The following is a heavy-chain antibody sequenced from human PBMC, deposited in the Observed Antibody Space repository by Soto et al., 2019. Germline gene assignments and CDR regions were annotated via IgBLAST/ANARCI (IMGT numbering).Heavy chain of an antibody. D-gene: IGHD2-15*01. CDR3: AREFQGAEYCSGGSCYRGAFDI. Sequence: GGSLRLSCGVSGFSLSGYGMHWVRQAPGKGLEWVAVISYDGSNKYYADSVKGRFTISRDNSKNTLYLQMNSLRAEDTAVYYCAREFQGAEYCSGGSCYRGAFDIWGQGTMVTVSS. CDR1: GFSLSGYG. J-gene: IGHJ3*02. V-gene: IGHV3-30*19. CDR2: ISYDGSNK.